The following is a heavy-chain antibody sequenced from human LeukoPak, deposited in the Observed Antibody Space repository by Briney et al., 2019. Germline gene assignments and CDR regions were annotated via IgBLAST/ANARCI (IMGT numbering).Heavy chain of an antibody. V-gene: IGHV3-23*01. CDR2: ISGSGGST. Sequence: PGGSLRLSCAASGFTFSSYAMSWVRQAPGKGLEWVSAISGSGGSTYYADSVKGRFTISRDNSKNTLYLQMNSLRAEDTAVYYCAGRSSGYSIYYFDYWGQGTLVSVSS. D-gene: IGHD3-9*01. CDR1: GFTFSSYA. CDR3: AGRSSGYSIYYFDY. J-gene: IGHJ4*02.